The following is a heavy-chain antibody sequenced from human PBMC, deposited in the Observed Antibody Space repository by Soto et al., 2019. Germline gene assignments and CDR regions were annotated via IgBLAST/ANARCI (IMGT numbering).Heavy chain of an antibody. J-gene: IGHJ6*02. Sequence: GGSLRLSCAASGFTFSSYWMSWVRQAPGKGLELVTNIKQDGSEKYYVDSVKGRFTISRDNAKNSLYLQMNSLRAEDTAVYYCARDRGSSWPLGGFYYYGMDVWGQGTTVTVSS. D-gene: IGHD6-13*01. CDR1: GFTFSSYW. V-gene: IGHV3-7*05. CDR2: IKQDGSEK. CDR3: ARDRGSSWPLGGFYYYGMDV.